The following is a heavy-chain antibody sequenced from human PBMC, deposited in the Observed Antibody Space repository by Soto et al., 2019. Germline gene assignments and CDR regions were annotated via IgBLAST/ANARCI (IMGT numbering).Heavy chain of an antibody. CDR1: GYTFTNYP. V-gene: IGHV1-3*01. CDR2: INVGNGNT. Sequence: GASVKVSCKSCGYTFTNYPIHLFRHSPGQGLECMGLINVGNGNTKYSQKYQGRVTLTRDTSASTAYMELSSLGSEDTAMYYCARDYCSGTTCYEFEYWGQGTQVTVSS. J-gene: IGHJ4*02. CDR3: ARDYCSGTTCYEFEY. D-gene: IGHD2-2*01.